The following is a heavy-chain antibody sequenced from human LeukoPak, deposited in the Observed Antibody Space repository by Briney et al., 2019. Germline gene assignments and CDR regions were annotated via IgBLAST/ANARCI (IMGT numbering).Heavy chain of an antibody. D-gene: IGHD1-7*01. CDR1: GFTFSSYS. Sequence: GGSLRLSCAASGFTFSSYSMNWVRQAPGKGLEWVSYISTSSRTINYADSVKGRFTISRDNAKNSLYLQMNSLRAEDTAVYYCAKVRVVFNWNYAYYFDYWGQGTLVTVSS. CDR2: ISTSSRTI. CDR3: AKVRVVFNWNYAYYFDY. V-gene: IGHV3-48*01. J-gene: IGHJ4*02.